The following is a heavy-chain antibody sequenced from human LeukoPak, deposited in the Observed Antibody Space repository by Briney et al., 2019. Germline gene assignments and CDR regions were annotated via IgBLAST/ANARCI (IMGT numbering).Heavy chain of an antibody. CDR3: ARVGTYGSGSYLSWLDY. CDR1: GGSISSYY. Sequence: NPSETLSLTCTVSGGSISSYYWSWIRQPPGKGPEWIGYIYYSGSTNYNPSLKSRVTISVDTSKNQFSLKLSSVTAADTAVYYCARVGTYGSGSYLSWLDYWGQGTLVTVSS. CDR2: IYYSGST. D-gene: IGHD3-10*01. J-gene: IGHJ4*02. V-gene: IGHV4-59*01.